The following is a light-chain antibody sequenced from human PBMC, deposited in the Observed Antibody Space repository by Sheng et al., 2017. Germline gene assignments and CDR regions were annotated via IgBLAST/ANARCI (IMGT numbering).Light chain of an antibody. J-gene: IGKJ2*01. CDR3: QQYVSSPYT. Sequence: EVVLTQSPVTLSLSPGERATLSCRASQSVSNNYLAWYKQKPGQAPRLLIYSASSRATGIPDRFSGSGSGTDFTLTISRLEPEDFAVYYCQQYVSSPYTFAQGTKVEIK. V-gene: IGKV3-20*01. CDR2: SAS. CDR1: QSVSNNY.